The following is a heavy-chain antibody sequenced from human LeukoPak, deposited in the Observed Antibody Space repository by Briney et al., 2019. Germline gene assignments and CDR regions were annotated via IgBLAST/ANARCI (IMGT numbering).Heavy chain of an antibody. J-gene: IGHJ4*02. CDR1: GFTLSSYW. D-gene: IGHD2/OR15-2a*01. CDR2: ISSSSSTI. CDR3: AREIEEEDY. V-gene: IGHV3-48*01. Sequence: GGSLRLSCTASGFTLSSYWMHWVRQAPGKGLEWVSYISSSSSTIYYADSVKGRFTISRDNAKNSLYLQMNSLRAEDTAVYYCAREIEEEDYWGQGTLVTVSS.